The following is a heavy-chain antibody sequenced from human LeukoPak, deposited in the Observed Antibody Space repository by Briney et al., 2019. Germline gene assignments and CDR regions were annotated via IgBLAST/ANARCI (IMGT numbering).Heavy chain of an antibody. V-gene: IGHV3-48*03. Sequence: PGGSLRLSCAASGFTFSYYNMNWVRQAPGKGLEWVSYISHIGTTMYYADSVKDRFTISRDNAKNSLYLQMNSLRAEDTAFYYCARDIAVADIGDYWGQGTLVTVSS. CDR2: ISHIGTTM. J-gene: IGHJ4*02. D-gene: IGHD6-19*01. CDR3: ARDIAVADIGDY. CDR1: GFTFSYYN.